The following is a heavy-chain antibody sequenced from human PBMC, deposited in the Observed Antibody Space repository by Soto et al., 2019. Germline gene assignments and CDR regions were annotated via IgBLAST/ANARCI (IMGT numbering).Heavy chain of an antibody. J-gene: IGHJ4*02. CDR3: ARVSSGGSCCPFDS. Sequence: ASVKVSCKASGYTFTGYYIHWVRQAPGQGLEWMGWINPNSGGTSFAQKFQAWVTMTRDTSISTAYMELSRLRSDDTAVYYCARVSSGGSCCPFDSWGQGTLVTVSS. CDR1: GYTFTGYY. V-gene: IGHV1-2*04. D-gene: IGHD2-15*01. CDR2: INPNSGGT.